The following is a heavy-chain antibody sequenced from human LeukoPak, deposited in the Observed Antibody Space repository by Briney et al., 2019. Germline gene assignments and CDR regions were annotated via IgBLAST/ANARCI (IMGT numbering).Heavy chain of an antibody. CDR1: GGSISSGDYY. D-gene: IGHD1-14*01. CDR2: IYYSGST. CDR3: ARWSHRDAFDI. Sequence: SETLSLTCTVSGGSISSGDYYWSWIRQPPGKGLEWIGYIYYSGSTYYNPSLKSRVTISVDRSKNQFSLKLSSVTAADTAVYYCARWSHRDAFDIWGQGTMVTVSS. J-gene: IGHJ3*02. V-gene: IGHV4-30-4*01.